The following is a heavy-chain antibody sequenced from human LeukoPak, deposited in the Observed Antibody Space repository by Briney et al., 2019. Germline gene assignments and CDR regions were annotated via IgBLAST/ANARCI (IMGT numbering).Heavy chain of an antibody. CDR3: ATSEPLYGSGSYYNFVALSTPQFDY. J-gene: IGHJ4*02. V-gene: IGHV3-21*01. D-gene: IGHD3-10*01. Sequence: PGGSLRLSCAASGSTFSSYSMNWVRQAPGKGLEWVSSISSSSSYIYYADSVKGRFTISRDNSKNTLYLQMNSLRAEDTAVYYCATSEPLYGSGSYYNFVALSTPQFDYWGQGTLVTVSS. CDR2: ISSSSSYI. CDR1: GSTFSSYS.